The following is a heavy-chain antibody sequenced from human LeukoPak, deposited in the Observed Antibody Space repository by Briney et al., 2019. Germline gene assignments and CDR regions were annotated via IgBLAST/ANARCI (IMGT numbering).Heavy chain of an antibody. J-gene: IGHJ5*02. CDR1: GGAFSGYY. D-gene: IGHD5-18*01. Sequence: KSSETLSLTCAVYGGAFSGYYWSWLRQPPGKGLEWIGEINHSGSTNYNPSLKSRVTISVDTSKNQFSLKLSSVTAADTAVYYCARLWIQLWLPNWFDPWGQGTLVTVSS. V-gene: IGHV4-34*01. CDR2: INHSGST. CDR3: ARLWIQLWLPNWFDP.